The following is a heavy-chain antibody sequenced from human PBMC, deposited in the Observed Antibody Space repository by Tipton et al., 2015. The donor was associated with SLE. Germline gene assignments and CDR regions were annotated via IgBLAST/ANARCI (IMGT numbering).Heavy chain of an antibody. D-gene: IGHD3-22*01. CDR2: IYYSGTT. J-gene: IGHJ3*02. CDR3: ARHLEYYDSSGEVAFDI. V-gene: IGHV4-31*03. Sequence: TLSLTCTVSGGSIISNGYYWSWIRQHPGKGLEWIGYIYYSGTTYYNPSLKSRVTISVDTSKNQFSLKLSSVTAADTAVYYCARHLEYYDSSGEVAFDIWGQGTMVTVSS. CDR1: GGSIISNGYY.